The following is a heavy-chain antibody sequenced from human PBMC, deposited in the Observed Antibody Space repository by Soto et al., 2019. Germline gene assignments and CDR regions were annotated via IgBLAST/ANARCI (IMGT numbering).Heavy chain of an antibody. D-gene: IGHD2-15*01. V-gene: IGHV5-51*01. CDR1: GYSFSNSW. CDR3: ARYCRGGTCYYAMDV. J-gene: IGHJ6*02. CDR2: IYPGDSDT. Sequence: HGESLKISCRGSGYSFSNSWIAWVRQMPGKGLEWMGIIYPGDSDTTYSPSFQGQVTISADKSTSTAYLQWSSLKASDTAMYYCARYCRGGTCYYAMDVWGQGTTVTVS.